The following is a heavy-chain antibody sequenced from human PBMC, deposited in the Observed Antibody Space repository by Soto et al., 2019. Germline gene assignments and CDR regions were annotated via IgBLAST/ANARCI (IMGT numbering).Heavy chain of an antibody. J-gene: IGHJ4*02. Sequence: EVQLEQSGGGLVQPGGSLRLSCVASRITFIGYWMSWVRQAPGRGLEWVATIRQDGGQMYYVDSVKGRFTISRDRAKKSLKMQTNSPTVEDTALYYSSTTGGYWGQGILVTVSS. CDR2: IRQDGGQM. D-gene: IGHD2-8*02. CDR3: STTGGY. V-gene: IGHV3-7*02. CDR1: RITFIGYW.